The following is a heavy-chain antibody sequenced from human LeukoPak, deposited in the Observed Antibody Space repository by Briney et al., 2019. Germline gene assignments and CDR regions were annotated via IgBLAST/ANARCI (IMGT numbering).Heavy chain of an antibody. CDR3: ARGTYNTSPPGL. CDR1: GVSIRSNY. D-gene: IGHD1-14*01. V-gene: IGHV4-59*01. CDR2: IYYNGST. J-gene: IGHJ3*01. Sequence: PSETLSLTCTVSGVSIRSNYWSWVRQPPGKGLEWVGYIYYNGSTKYNPSLKSRVTISVDTSRCQFSLKLSSVTAADTAVYYCARGTYNTSPPGLWGQGTMVTVSS.